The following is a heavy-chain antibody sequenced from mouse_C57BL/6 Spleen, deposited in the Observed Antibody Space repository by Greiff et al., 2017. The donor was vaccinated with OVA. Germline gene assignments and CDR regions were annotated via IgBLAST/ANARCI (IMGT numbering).Heavy chain of an antibody. J-gene: IGHJ2*01. CDR2: IDTSDSYT. CDR3: AIITTVVANFDY. CDR1: GYTFTSYW. V-gene: IGHV1-69*01. D-gene: IGHD1-1*01. Sequence: QVQLKQPGAELVMPGASVKLSCKASGYTFTSYWMHWVKQRPGQGLEWIGEIDTSDSYTNYNQKFKGKSTLTVDKSSSTAYMQLSSLTSEDSAVYYCAIITTVVANFDYWGQGTTLTVSS.